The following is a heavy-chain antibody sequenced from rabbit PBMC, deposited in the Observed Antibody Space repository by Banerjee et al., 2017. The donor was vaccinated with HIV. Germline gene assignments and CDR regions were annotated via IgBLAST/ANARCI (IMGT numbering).Heavy chain of an antibody. J-gene: IGHJ4*01. V-gene: IGHV1S40*01. CDR1: GFDFSSSYH. CDR2: IYGGSSGIT. CDR3: ASDAGEAGYGYDKEFKL. D-gene: IGHD6-1*01. Sequence: QSLEESGGDLVKPEGSLTLTCKASGFDFSSSYHMCWVRQAPGKGPEWIACIYGGSSGITHYASWAKGRFTISKTSSTTVTLQMTSLTAADTATYFCASDAGEAGYGYDKEFKLWGPGTLVTVS.